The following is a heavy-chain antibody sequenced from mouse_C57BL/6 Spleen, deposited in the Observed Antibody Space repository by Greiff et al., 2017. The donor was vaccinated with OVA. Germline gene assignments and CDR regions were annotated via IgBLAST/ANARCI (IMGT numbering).Heavy chain of an antibody. J-gene: IGHJ1*03. CDR1: GFTFSDYY. CDR3: ARDEPGTGWYFDV. CDR2: INYDGSST. V-gene: IGHV5-16*01. Sequence: EVMLVESEGGLVQPGSSMKLSCTASGFTFSDYYMAWVCQVPEKGLEWVANINYDGSSTYYLDSLKSRFIISRDNAKNILYLQMSSLKSEDTATYYCARDEPGTGWYFDVWGTGTTVTVSS. D-gene: IGHD4-1*01.